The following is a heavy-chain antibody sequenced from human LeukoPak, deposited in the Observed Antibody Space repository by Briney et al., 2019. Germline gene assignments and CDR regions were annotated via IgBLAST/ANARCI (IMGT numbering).Heavy chain of an antibody. Sequence: ASVKVSCKASGYTFTGCYIHWVRQAPGQGLEWMGWIDPSSGVTHYAQKFQGRVTMTRDTSISAAYMELSRLRSDDTAVYYCARGGYDILTGSYRVRYYFDYWGQGTLVTVSS. CDR3: ARGGYDILTGSYRVRYYFDY. CDR2: IDPSSGVT. V-gene: IGHV1-2*02. CDR1: GYTFTGCY. D-gene: IGHD3-9*01. J-gene: IGHJ4*02.